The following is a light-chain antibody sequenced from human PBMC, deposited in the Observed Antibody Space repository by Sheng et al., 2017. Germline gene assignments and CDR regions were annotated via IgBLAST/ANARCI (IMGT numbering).Light chain of an antibody. CDR2: AAS. Sequence: DIQMTQSPSSLSAFVGDRVTITCQASQDIKTYLNWYQQKPGKAPNLLIHAASSLEAGVPSRFSGSGSGTDFTFTISSLQPEDIATYYCQQYDTLITFGGGTKVEIK. J-gene: IGKJ4*01. V-gene: IGKV1-33*01. CDR3: QQYDTLIT. CDR1: QDIKTY.